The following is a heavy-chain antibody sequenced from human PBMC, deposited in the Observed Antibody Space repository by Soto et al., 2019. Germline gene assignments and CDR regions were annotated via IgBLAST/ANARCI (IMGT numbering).Heavy chain of an antibody. J-gene: IGHJ4*02. CDR2: IYYSGST. D-gene: IGHD3-10*01. CDR1: GGSISSYY. CDR3: ARLSVVRGSDY. Sequence: SETLSLTCTVSGGSISSYYWSWIRQPPGKGLEWIGYIYYSGSTNYNPSLKSRVTISVDTSKNQFSLKLSSVTAADTAVYYCARLSVVRGSDYWGQGTLVTVSS. V-gene: IGHV4-59*08.